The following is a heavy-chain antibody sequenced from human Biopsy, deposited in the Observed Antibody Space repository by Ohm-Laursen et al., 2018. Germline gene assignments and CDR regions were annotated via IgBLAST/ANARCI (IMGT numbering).Heavy chain of an antibody. CDR3: ARVMTTIGYYYAMDV. V-gene: IGHV4-59*01. D-gene: IGHD5-24*01. CDR1: GGSISTYY. CDR2: IYSSGST. Sequence: SQTLSLTCTVSGGSISTYYWTWIRQPPGKGLEWLGYIYSSGSTSYNPSLQRRVTISVDTSKSQFSLKLTSVTAADTAVYYCARVMTTIGYYYAMDVWGQGTTVTVSS. J-gene: IGHJ6*02.